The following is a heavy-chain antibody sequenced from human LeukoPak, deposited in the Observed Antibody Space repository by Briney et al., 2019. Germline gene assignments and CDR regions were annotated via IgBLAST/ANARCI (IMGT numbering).Heavy chain of an antibody. CDR2: IKHDGSEK. Sequence: GGSLRLSCEASGFSFGVYWMSWVRQAPGKGLEWVARIKHDGSEKSYVDSVEGRFIISRDNAENSLFLQMNSLRAEDTAIYYCAKERDYGPADYWGQGTLVTVSS. V-gene: IGHV3-7*03. J-gene: IGHJ4*02. CDR3: AKERDYGPADY. CDR1: GFSFGVYW. D-gene: IGHD4/OR15-4a*01.